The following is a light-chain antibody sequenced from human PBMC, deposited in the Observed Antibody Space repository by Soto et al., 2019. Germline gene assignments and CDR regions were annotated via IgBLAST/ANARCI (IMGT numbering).Light chain of an antibody. V-gene: IGLV2-8*01. CDR1: SSDVGGFKY. CDR3: SSYGGTNTVV. Sequence: QSVLTQPPSASGSPGQSVTISCTGTSSDVGGFKYVSWYQHHPGKAPKVAIYEVTKRPSGVTDRFSGSQSGNTASLTVSGLQAEDEADYYCSSYGGTNTVVFGGGTKLTV. J-gene: IGLJ2*01. CDR2: EVT.